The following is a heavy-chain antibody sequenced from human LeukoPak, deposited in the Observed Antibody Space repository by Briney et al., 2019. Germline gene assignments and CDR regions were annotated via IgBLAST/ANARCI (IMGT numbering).Heavy chain of an antibody. CDR3: ARSGGWNAFDI. CDR2: ISSSSSTI. Sequence: GGSLRLSCAASGFTFSSYEMNWVRQAPGKGLEWVSYISSSSSTIYYADSVKGRFTISGDNAKNSLYLQMNSLRAEDTAVYYCARSGGWNAFDIWGQGTMVTVSS. CDR1: GFTFSSYE. D-gene: IGHD6-19*01. V-gene: IGHV3-48*01. J-gene: IGHJ3*02.